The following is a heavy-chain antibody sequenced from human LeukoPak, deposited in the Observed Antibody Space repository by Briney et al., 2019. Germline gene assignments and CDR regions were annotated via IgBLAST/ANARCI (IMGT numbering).Heavy chain of an antibody. V-gene: IGHV3-74*01. J-gene: IGHJ5*01. CDR2: IKPDGSFT. CDR3: VSYNLHSLYDS. CDR1: GITFNTYW. Sequence: GGSLRLSCAASGITFNTYWMYWVRQVPGKGLEWVSRIKPDGSFTAYADSVKGRFTISRDNAKNTVYLQMNSLRAEDMAIYYCVSYNLHSLYDSWGQGTLVTVSS. D-gene: IGHD1-20*01.